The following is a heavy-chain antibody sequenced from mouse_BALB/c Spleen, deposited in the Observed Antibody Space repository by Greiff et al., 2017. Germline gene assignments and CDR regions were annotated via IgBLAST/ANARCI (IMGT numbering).Heavy chain of an antibody. CDR1: GFSLSRYS. Sequence: VMLVESGPGLVEPSQSLSITCTVSGFSLSRYSVHWVRQTPGKGLEWLGMIWGGGSTDYNSALTSRLSISKDNSKSQVFLKMNSLQTDDTAMYYCARVCHYYAMDYWGQGTSVTVSS. J-gene: IGHJ4*01. V-gene: IGHV2-6-4*01. CDR3: ARVCHYYAMDY. D-gene: IGHD2-10*02. CDR2: IWGGGST.